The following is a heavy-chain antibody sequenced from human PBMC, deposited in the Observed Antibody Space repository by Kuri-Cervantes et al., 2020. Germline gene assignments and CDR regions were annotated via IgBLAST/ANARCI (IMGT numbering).Heavy chain of an antibody. Sequence: SETLSLTCAVYGMSFSGYYWNWIRQSPGRGLEWIGEIHYSGATIYNPSLMSRVTISVDTSKNQLSLRVSSVTAADTAVYYCARVNYNSGSVDYWGQGTLVTVSS. CDR1: GMSFSGYY. CDR3: ARVNYNSGSVDY. CDR2: IHYSGAT. J-gene: IGHJ4*02. D-gene: IGHD3-10*01. V-gene: IGHV4-34*01.